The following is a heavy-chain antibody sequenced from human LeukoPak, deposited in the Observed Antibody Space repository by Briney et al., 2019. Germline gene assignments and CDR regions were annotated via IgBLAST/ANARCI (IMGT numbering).Heavy chain of an antibody. CDR2: MNPNSGNT. Sequence: ASVKVSCKASGYTFTSYDINWVRQATGQGLEWMGWMNPNSGNTGYAQKFQGRVTMTRDTSISTAYMELSRLRSDDTAVYYCARTYSSSWYWYYGMDVWGQGTTVTVSS. J-gene: IGHJ6*02. CDR3: ARTYSSSWYWYYGMDV. V-gene: IGHV1-8*01. CDR1: GYTFTSYD. D-gene: IGHD6-13*01.